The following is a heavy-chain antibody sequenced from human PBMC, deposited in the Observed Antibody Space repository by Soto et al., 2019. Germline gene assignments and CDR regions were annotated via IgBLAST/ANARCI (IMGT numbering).Heavy chain of an antibody. CDR1: GFTSSSYS. J-gene: IGHJ4*02. CDR2: ISSSSSYI. V-gene: IGHV3-21*01. Sequence: PGGSLRLSCAASGFTSSSYSMNWVRQAPGKGLEWVSSISSSSSYIYYADSVKGRFTISRDNAKNSLYLQMNSLRAEDTAVYYCARSQGATKGYFDYWGQGTLVTVSS. CDR3: ARSQGATKGYFDY. D-gene: IGHD1-26*01.